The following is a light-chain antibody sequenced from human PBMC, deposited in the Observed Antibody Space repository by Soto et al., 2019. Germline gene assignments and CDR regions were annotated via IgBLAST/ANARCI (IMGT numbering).Light chain of an antibody. J-gene: IGLJ3*02. V-gene: IGLV1-44*01. CDR2: SDN. CDR1: SSNIGPNP. Sequence: VLTQQPSASGTPGQRVTISCSGSSSNIGPNPLNWYQQLPGTAPKLLIYSDNKRPSGVPDRFSGSKSGTSASLAISGLQSEDEADYYCAAWDDSLKGVVFGGVTKLTVL. CDR3: AAWDDSLKGVV.